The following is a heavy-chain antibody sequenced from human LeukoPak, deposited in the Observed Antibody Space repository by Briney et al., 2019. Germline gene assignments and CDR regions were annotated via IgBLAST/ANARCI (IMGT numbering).Heavy chain of an antibody. CDR2: ITSSSRYI. V-gene: IGHV3-21*01. CDR1: GFTFSSFS. J-gene: IGHJ4*02. CDR3: AREGGYDLLLDY. D-gene: IGHD1-1*01. Sequence: GGSLRLSCAASGFTFSSFSMTWVRQAPGKGLEWVSSITSSSRYIYYADSVKGRFAISRDNAKNSLYLQMNSLRAEDTAVYYCAREGGYDLLLDYWGQGTLVTVSS.